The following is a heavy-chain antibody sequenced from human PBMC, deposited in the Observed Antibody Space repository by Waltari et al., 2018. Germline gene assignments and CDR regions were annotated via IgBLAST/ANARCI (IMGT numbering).Heavy chain of an antibody. Sequence: VQLVQSGAEVKKPGASVKVSCKATGYTFTSYAMHWVRQAPGQRLEWMGWINAGNGNTKYSQKFQGRVTITRDTSASTAYMELSSLRSEDTAVYYCARDSGNYYDSSGLDYWGQGTLVTVSS. J-gene: IGHJ4*02. CDR2: INAGNGNT. D-gene: IGHD3-22*01. CDR3: ARDSGNYYDSSGLDY. CDR1: GYTFTSYA. V-gene: IGHV1-3*01.